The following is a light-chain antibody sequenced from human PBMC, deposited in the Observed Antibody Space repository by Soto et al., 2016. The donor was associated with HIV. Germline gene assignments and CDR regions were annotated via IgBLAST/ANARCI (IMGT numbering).Light chain of an antibody. CDR1: QDINNY. CDR2: AAS. V-gene: IGKV1-16*01. J-gene: IGKJ1*01. Sequence: DIQMTQSPSSLSASVGDRVTITCRASQDINNYLAWFQQKPGKAPKSLIYAASTLQSGVSSRFSGSGSGTDFTLIISSLQPEDFATYYCQQSYNTPRTFGQGTKVEIK. CDR3: QQSYNTPRT.